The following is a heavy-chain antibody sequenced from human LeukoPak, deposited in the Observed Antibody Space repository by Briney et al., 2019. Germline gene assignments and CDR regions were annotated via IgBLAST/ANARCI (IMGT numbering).Heavy chain of an antibody. Sequence: SETLSLTCTVSGGSINSYYWSWIRQPPGKGLEWIGYIYYSGSTNYNPSLKSRVTISVDTSKNQFSLNLTSVTAADTAVYYCARGSTMIVVAMGWKRPFDYWGQGTLVTVSS. J-gene: IGHJ4*02. CDR2: IYYSGST. V-gene: IGHV4-59*08. D-gene: IGHD3-22*01. CDR3: ARGSTMIVVAMGWKRPFDY. CDR1: GGSINSYY.